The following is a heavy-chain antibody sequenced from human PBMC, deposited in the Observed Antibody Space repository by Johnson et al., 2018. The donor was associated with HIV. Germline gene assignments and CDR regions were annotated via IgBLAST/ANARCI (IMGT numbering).Heavy chain of an antibody. CDR1: GFTFDDYA. CDR3: AREVDGFDI. V-gene: IGHV3-9*01. Sequence: VQLVESGGGLVQPGRSLRLSCAASGFTFDDYAMHWVRQAPGKGLEWVSGISWNSGTIGYADSVKGRFTVSRDNAKNTLYLHMNSLRAEDTAVYYCAREVDGFDIWGQGTMVTVS. J-gene: IGHJ3*02. CDR2: ISWNSGTI.